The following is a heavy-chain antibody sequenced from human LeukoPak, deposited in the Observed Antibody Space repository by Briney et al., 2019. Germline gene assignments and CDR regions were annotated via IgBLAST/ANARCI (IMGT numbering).Heavy chain of an antibody. V-gene: IGHV4-59*12. CDR2: IYYSGST. J-gene: IGHJ4*02. Sequence: SETLSLTCTVSGGSISGYYWSWIRQPPGKGLEWIGYIYYSGSTNYNPSLKSRVTISVDTSKNQFSLKLSSVTAADTAVYYCARVGYDSSGFSLDYWGQGTLVTVSS. CDR1: GGSISGYY. CDR3: ARVGYDSSGFSLDY. D-gene: IGHD3-22*01.